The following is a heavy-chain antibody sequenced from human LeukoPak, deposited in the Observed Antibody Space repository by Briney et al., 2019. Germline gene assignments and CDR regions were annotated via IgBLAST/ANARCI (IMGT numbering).Heavy chain of an antibody. V-gene: IGHV3-11*04. Sequence: AGSLRLSCAASGFTFSDYNMSWIRQAPGKGLEWVSYIRRSGSTINYADSVKGRFTISRDNAKNSLYLQMNSLRAEDTAVYYCAELGITMIGGVWGKGTPVTISS. J-gene: IGHJ6*04. D-gene: IGHD3-10*02. CDR2: IRRSGSTI. CDR1: GFTFSDYN. CDR3: AELGITMIGGV.